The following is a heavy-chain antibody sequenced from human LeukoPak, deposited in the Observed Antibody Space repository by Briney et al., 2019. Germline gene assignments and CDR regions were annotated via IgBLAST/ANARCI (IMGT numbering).Heavy chain of an antibody. Sequence: SETLSLTCTVSGGSISTYYWTWIRQPPGKGLEWIGYIYYSGSTNYNPSLKSRVTISVDTSKNQFSLKLSSVTAADTAMYYCARDPRYYYDSSGYSWFDPWGQGTLVTVSS. J-gene: IGHJ5*02. D-gene: IGHD3-22*01. CDR3: ARDPRYYYDSSGYSWFDP. V-gene: IGHV4-59*01. CDR2: IYYSGST. CDR1: GGSISTYY.